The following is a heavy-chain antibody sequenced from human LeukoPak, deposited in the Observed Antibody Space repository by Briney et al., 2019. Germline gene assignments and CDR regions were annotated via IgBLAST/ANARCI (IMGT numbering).Heavy chain of an antibody. CDR1: GFTFSSYA. CDR2: ISYDGSNK. Sequence: GGSLRLSCTASGFTFSSYAMHWVRQAPGKGLEWVAVISYDGSNKYYADSVKGRFTISRDNSKNTLYLQMNSLRVEDTAVYYCVRIAGSGWYYFDCWGQGTLVTVSS. D-gene: IGHD6-19*01. V-gene: IGHV3-30-3*01. CDR3: VRIAGSGWYYFDC. J-gene: IGHJ4*02.